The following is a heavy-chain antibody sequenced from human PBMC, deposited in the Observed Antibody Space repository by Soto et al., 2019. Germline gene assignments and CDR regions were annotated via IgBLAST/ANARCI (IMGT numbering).Heavy chain of an antibody. CDR3: AAAAIPVAGRHPDF. CDR2: INPNNGVT. J-gene: IGHJ4*02. Sequence: QVQLVQSGAEVKRPGASVKVSSKASGYMFTGFYLHWVRQAPGQGLEWMGWINPNNGVTTYAKNFQGRVTMTRDSSISTAYMELSSLRSDDTAVYFCAAAAIPVAGRHPDFWGQGTVVTVS. D-gene: IGHD6-19*01. CDR1: GYMFTGFY. V-gene: IGHV1-2*02.